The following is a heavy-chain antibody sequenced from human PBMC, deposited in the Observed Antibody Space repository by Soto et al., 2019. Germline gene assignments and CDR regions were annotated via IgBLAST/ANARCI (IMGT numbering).Heavy chain of an antibody. CDR2: ISGSGGST. CDR3: AKDVGYSSSWSLGMDV. V-gene: IGHV3-23*01. CDR1: GFTFSSYA. Sequence: GGSLRLSCAASGFTFSSYAMSWVRQAPGKGLEWVSAISGSGGSTYYADSVKGRFTISRDNSKNTLYLQMSSLRAEDTAVYYCAKDVGYSSSWSLGMDVWGQGTTVPVSS. D-gene: IGHD6-13*01. J-gene: IGHJ6*02.